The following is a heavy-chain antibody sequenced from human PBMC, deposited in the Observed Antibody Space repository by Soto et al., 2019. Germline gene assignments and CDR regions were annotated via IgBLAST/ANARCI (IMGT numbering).Heavy chain of an antibody. D-gene: IGHD4-4*01. V-gene: IGHV3-23*01. J-gene: IGHJ5*02. Sequence: PGGSLRLSCAASGVTFRSYAMSWVRQAPGKGLEWVSAISGSGGSTYYADSVKGRFTISRDNSTSTAYMELRSLRSDDTAVYYWARQCYRTVSAPRGQGSSVPVTP. CDR2: ISGSGGST. CDR3: ARQCYRTVSAP. CDR1: GVTFRSYA.